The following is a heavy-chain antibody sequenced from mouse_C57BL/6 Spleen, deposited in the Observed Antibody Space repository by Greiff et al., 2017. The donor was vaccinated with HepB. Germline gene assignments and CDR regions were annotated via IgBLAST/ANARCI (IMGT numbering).Heavy chain of an antibody. D-gene: IGHD2-2*01. CDR1: GFTFSSYA. J-gene: IGHJ2*01. V-gene: IGHV5-4*01. CDR2: ISDGGSYT. Sequence: EVQGVESGGGLVKPGGSLKLSCAASGFTFSSYAMSWVRQTPEKRLEWVATISDGGSYTYYPDNVKGRFTISRDNAKNNLYLQMSHLKSEDTAMYYCATGGGYDDYWGQGTTLTVSS. CDR3: ATGGGYDDY.